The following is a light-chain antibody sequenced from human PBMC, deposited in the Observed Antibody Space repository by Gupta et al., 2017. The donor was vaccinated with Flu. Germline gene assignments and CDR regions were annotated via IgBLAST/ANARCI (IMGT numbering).Light chain of an antibody. J-gene: IGKJ2*01. CDR2: GAS. CDR3: QQGSTSFT. V-gene: IGKV3-11*01. CDR1: QSVSSF. Sequence: EIVLTQSPATLSLSPGERSTLSCSDSQSVSSFLAWYQDKPGQAPRLIIYGASNRARGILDGFSGGGYGKDFTRTSSRLEAEDFAGYYGQQGSTSFTFGQGTKLDIK.